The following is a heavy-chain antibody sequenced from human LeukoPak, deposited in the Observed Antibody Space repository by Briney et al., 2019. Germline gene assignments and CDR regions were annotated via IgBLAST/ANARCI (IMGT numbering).Heavy chain of an antibody. CDR3: VKDQKKGYSYGYVFYYYYMDV. V-gene: IGHV3-23*01. CDR2: ISGSGGST. J-gene: IGHJ6*03. CDR1: GFTFSSYG. Sequence: GGSLRLSCAASGFTFSSYGMSWVRQAPGKGLEWVSAISGSGGSTYYADSVKGRFTISRDNSKNTLYLQMNSLRAEDTAMYYCVKDQKKGYSYGYVFYYYYMDVWGKGTTVTISS. D-gene: IGHD5-18*01.